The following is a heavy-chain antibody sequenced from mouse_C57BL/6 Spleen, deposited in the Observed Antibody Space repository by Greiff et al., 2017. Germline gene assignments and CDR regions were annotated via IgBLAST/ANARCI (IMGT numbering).Heavy chain of an antibody. CDR1: GYTFTDYY. J-gene: IGHJ4*01. V-gene: IGHV1-19*01. CDR3: ATTSGLAMDY. Sequence: VQLQQSGPVLVKPGASVKMSCKASGYTFTDYYMNWVKQSHGKSLEWIGVINPYNGGTSYNQKFKGKATLTVDKSSSTAYMELNSLTSEDSAVYYCATTSGLAMDYWGQGTSVTVSS. CDR2: INPYNGGT.